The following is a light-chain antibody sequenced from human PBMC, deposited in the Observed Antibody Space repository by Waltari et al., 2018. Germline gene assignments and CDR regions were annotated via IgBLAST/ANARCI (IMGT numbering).Light chain of an antibody. Sequence: DVVMSQSTDCLAVSLGERATRSCKSSQSLLYTSNNKNYLAWYQQKPGQPPKILIYWASSRESGVPDRFSGGASGTDFTLTISGLQAEDVASYFCLQYLHTPRTFGQGTKVEIK. CDR1: QSLLYTSNNKNY. J-gene: IGKJ1*01. CDR3: LQYLHTPRT. V-gene: IGKV4-1*01. CDR2: WAS.